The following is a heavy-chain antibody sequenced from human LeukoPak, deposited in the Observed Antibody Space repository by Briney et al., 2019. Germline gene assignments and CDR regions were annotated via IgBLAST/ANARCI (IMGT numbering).Heavy chain of an antibody. Sequence: KPSETLSLTCTVSGGSISNYYWSWIRQPPGKGLEWIGYIYYSGSTNYNPSLKSRVTISVDTSKNQFSLKLSSVTAADTAVYYCASGAYYYGSGTGWFDPWGQGTLVTVSS. J-gene: IGHJ5*02. D-gene: IGHD3-10*01. V-gene: IGHV4-59*01. CDR1: GGSISNYY. CDR2: IYYSGST. CDR3: ASGAYYYGSGTGWFDP.